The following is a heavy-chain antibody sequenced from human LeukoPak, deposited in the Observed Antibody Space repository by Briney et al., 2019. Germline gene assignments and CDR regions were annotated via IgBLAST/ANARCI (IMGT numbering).Heavy chain of an antibody. J-gene: IGHJ4*02. CDR3: ARGCYITNWFDY. V-gene: IGHV3-7*01. CDR1: GFTFSSHW. D-gene: IGHD1-1*01. CDR2: IKQDGSEK. Sequence: GGSLRLSCAASGFTFSSHWMTWVRQAPGKGLEWVANIKQDGSEKYYVDSVKGRFTISRDNAKNSLYLQMNSLRAEDTAVYYCARGCYITNWFDYWGQGTLVTVSS.